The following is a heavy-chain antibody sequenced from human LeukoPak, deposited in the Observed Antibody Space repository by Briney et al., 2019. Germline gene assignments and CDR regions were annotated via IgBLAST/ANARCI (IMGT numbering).Heavy chain of an antibody. CDR1: GFAFRNNA. J-gene: IGHJ4*02. D-gene: IGHD3-22*01. CDR2: ISDSGGST. CDR3: ASSYGSSAYYPFDY. Sequence: GGSLRLSCVASGFAFRNNATSWVRQAPGKGLEWVSLISDSGGSTNYADSVKGRFTISRDNSKNTLYLQMNTLRAEDTAIYYCASSYGSSAYYPFDYWGQGTLVTVFS. V-gene: IGHV3-23*01.